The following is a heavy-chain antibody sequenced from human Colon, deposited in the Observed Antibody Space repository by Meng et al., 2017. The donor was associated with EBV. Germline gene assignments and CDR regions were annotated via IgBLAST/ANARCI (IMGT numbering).Heavy chain of an antibody. Sequence: VQLKQWGAGLLQPSETLSLTCAVYGGLVSGYYGTWIRQPPGKGLEWIGEITHRGSTNYNPFLKSRVTISVDTSKKQFSLKLTSVTAADTAVYYCASSHSSKVGARRLDYWGQGTLVTVSS. CDR2: ITHRGST. D-gene: IGHD1-26*01. V-gene: IGHV4-34*01. CDR3: ASSHSSKVGARRLDY. J-gene: IGHJ4*02. CDR1: GGLVSGYY.